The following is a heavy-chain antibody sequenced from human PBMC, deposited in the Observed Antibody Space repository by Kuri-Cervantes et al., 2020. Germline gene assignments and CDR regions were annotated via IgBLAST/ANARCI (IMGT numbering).Heavy chain of an antibody. CDR3: AKDLNRIWFGEFPYYYGMDV. D-gene: IGHD3-10*01. V-gene: IGHV3-30-3*01. Sequence: GESLKISCAASGFTFSNHAMHWVRQAPGKGLEWVAVISYDGSNKYYADSVKGRFTISRDNSKNTLYLQMNSLRAEDTAVYYCAKDLNRIWFGEFPYYYGMDVWGQGTTVTVSS. CDR2: ISYDGSNK. CDR1: GFTFSNHA. J-gene: IGHJ6*02.